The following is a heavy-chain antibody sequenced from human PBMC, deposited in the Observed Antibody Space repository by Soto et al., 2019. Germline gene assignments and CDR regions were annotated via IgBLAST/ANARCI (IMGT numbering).Heavy chain of an antibody. V-gene: IGHV3-74*01. D-gene: IGHD3-3*01. Sequence: GGSLRLSCAASGFTFSSYWMHWVRQAPGKGLVWVSRINSDGSSTSYADSVKGRFTISRDNAKNTLYLQMNSLRAEDTAVYYCARGLADYDFWSGYQSPYGMDVWGQGTTVTVSS. J-gene: IGHJ6*02. CDR1: GFTFSSYW. CDR2: INSDGSST. CDR3: ARGLADYDFWSGYQSPYGMDV.